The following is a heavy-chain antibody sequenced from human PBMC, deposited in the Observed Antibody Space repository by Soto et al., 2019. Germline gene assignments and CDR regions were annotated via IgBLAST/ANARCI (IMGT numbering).Heavy chain of an antibody. Sequence: EVQLVETGGGLIQPGGSLRLSCAASGFTVSSNYMSWVRQAPGKGLEWVSVIYSGGSTYYADSVKGRFTISRDNSKNTLYLQMNSLRAEDTAVYYCARDRDSSTWYFDLWGRGTPVTVSS. CDR3: ARDRDSSTWYFDL. V-gene: IGHV3-53*02. CDR2: IYSGGST. CDR1: GFTVSSNY. J-gene: IGHJ2*01. D-gene: IGHD3-22*01.